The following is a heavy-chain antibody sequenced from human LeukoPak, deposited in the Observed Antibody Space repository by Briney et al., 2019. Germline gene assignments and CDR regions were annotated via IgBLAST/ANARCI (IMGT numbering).Heavy chain of an antibody. D-gene: IGHD5-24*01. CDR3: ARANGYNSPNDY. CDR2: IYYSGST. Sequence: SETLSLTCTVSGGSISSYYWSWIRQPPGKGLEWIGYIYYSGSTNYNPSLKSRVTISVDTSKNQFSLKLSSVTAAGTAVYYCARANGYNSPNDYWGQGTLVTVSS. CDR1: GGSISSYY. J-gene: IGHJ4*02. V-gene: IGHV4-59*01.